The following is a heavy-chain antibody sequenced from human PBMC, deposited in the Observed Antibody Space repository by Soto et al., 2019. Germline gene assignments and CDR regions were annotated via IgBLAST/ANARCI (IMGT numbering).Heavy chain of an antibody. V-gene: IGHV3-23*01. CDR1: GFTFSSYA. CDR2: ITGSGDST. D-gene: IGHD6-13*01. Sequence: LRLSCAASGFTFSSYAMSWVRQAPGKGLAWVSAITGSGDSTYHADSVKGRFTISRDNSKNTLYLQMNSLRAEDTAVYYCAKDLGSSPPGDYWGQGTLVTVSS. CDR3: AKDLGSSPPGDY. J-gene: IGHJ4*02.